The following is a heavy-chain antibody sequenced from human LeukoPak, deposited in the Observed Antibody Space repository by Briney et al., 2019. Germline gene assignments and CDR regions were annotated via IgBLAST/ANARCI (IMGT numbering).Heavy chain of an antibody. J-gene: IGHJ4*02. D-gene: IGHD2-15*01. CDR1: SGSVNGYY. CDR3: ARGSQSLGYCSGGSCRAKIFDY. Sequence: SETLSLTCSVSSGSVNGYYWSWIRQPPGKGLEWIGYIYYTGTTNYNSALTGRATLAVDTSKNQFSLKLSSVTAADTAVYYCARGSQSLGYCSGGSCRAKIFDYWGQGTLVTVSS. V-gene: IGHV4-59*02. CDR2: IYYTGTT.